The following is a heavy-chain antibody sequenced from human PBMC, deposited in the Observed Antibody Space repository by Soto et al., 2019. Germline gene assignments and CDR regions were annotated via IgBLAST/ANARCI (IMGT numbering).Heavy chain of an antibody. D-gene: IGHD6-13*01. CDR1: GFTFSSYA. V-gene: IGHV3-23*01. CDR2: ISGSGGST. J-gene: IGHJ6*03. CDR3: AKAGYSSSWYYYYYMDV. Sequence: GGSLRLSCAASGFTFSSYAMSWVRQAPGKGLEWVSAISGSGGSTYYTDSVKGRFTISRDNSKNTLYLQMNSLRAEDTAVYYCAKAGYSSSWYYYYYMDVWGKGTTVTVSS.